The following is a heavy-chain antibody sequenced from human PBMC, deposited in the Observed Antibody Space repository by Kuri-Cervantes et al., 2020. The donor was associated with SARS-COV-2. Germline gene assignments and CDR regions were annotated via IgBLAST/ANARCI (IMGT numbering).Heavy chain of an antibody. CDR2: IYSGGST. J-gene: IGHJ4*02. Sequence: GGSLRLSCAASGFTLSSYAMSWVRQAPGKGLEWVSVIYSGGSTYYADSVKGRFTISRDNSKNTLYLQMNSLRAEDTAVYYCAIAAAEFFDYWGQGTLVTVSS. D-gene: IGHD6-13*01. CDR1: GFTLSSYA. V-gene: IGHV3-53*01. CDR3: AIAAAEFFDY.